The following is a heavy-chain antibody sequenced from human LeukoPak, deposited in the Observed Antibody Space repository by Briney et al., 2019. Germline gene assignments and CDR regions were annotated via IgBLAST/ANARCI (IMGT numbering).Heavy chain of an antibody. V-gene: IGHV3-21*01. CDR2: ISSSSTYR. CDR3: ARGRYSGSYLLDY. D-gene: IGHD1-26*01. J-gene: IGHJ4*02. CDR1: GFTFNTYN. Sequence: GGSLRLSCAASGFTFNTYNMNWVRQAPGKGLEWVSSISSSSTYRYYAASVKGRFTISRDNAKNSLYLQMNSLRAEDTALYYCARGRYSGSYLLDYWGQGTLVTVSS.